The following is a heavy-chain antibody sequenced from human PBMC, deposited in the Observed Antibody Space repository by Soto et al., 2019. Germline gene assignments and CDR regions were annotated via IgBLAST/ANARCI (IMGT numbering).Heavy chain of an antibody. CDR2: IFPGGST. D-gene: IGHD3-3*01. CDR1: GFTFSTYT. J-gene: IGHJ4*02. CDR3: AKGRHPEGILPFDH. V-gene: IGHV3-23*03. Sequence: GGSLRLSCAASGFTFSTYTMNWVRQAPGKGLEWVAGIFPGGSTYYANSVKGRFTISRDHSQSSVFLQMSSLGDEDTAVYYCAKGRHPEGILPFDHWGQGTLVTVSS.